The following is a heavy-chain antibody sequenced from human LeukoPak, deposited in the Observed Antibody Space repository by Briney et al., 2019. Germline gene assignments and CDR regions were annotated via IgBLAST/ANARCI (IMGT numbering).Heavy chain of an antibody. Sequence: QPGGSLRLSCAASGFTFSSYEMNWVRQAPGKGLEWVSYITSSGSTIFYADSVKGRFTISRENAQNSLYLQMNSLRAEDTAVYYCARLYSSSSGLRASDYWGQGTLVTVSS. D-gene: IGHD6-6*01. CDR2: ITSSGSTI. CDR3: ARLYSSSSGLRASDY. V-gene: IGHV3-48*03. CDR1: GFTFSSYE. J-gene: IGHJ4*02.